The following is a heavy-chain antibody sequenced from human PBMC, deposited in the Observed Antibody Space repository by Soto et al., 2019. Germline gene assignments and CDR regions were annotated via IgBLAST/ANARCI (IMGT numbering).Heavy chain of an antibody. CDR3: VWDSAAGTPNPYGMDV. V-gene: IGHV1-69*13. CDR1: GGTFSSYA. J-gene: IGHJ6*02. D-gene: IGHD6-13*01. Sequence: SVKVSCKASGGTFSSYAISWVRQAPGQGLEWMGGIIPIFGTANYAQKFQGRGTITADESTSTAYMELSSLRSEDTAVYYCVWDSAAGTPNPYGMDVWGQGTTVTVSS. CDR2: IIPIFGTA.